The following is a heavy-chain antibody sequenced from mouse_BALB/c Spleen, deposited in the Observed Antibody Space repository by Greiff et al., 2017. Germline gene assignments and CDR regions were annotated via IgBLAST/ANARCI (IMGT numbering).Heavy chain of an antibody. J-gene: IGHJ2*01. CDR1: GFTFSSYG. D-gene: IGHD1-2*01. CDR2: INSNGGST. V-gene: IGHV5-6-3*01. CDR3: ARNYGYDY. Sequence: EVMLVESGGGLVKPGGSLKLSCAASGFTFSSYGMSWVRQTPDKRLELVATINSNGGSTYYPDSVKGRFTISRDNAKNTLYLQMSSLKSEDTAMYYCARNYGYDYWGQGTTLTVSS.